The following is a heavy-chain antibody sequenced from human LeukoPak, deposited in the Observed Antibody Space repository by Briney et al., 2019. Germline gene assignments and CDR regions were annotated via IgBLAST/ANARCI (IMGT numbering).Heavy chain of an antibody. Sequence: GGSLRLSCAASRFTFSSYAMNWVRQAPGKGLEWVSVTSGSGGSTYYADSVKGRFTISRDNSKNTVYLQMNSLRPEDTAVYYCVRNLATIRHYFDYWGQGTLVTVSS. CDR3: VRNLATIRHYFDY. CDR2: TSGSGGST. D-gene: IGHD5-24*01. V-gene: IGHV3-23*01. J-gene: IGHJ4*02. CDR1: RFTFSSYA.